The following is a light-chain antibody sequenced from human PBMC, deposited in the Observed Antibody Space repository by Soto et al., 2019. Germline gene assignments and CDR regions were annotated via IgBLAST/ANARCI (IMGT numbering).Light chain of an antibody. CDR1: NIGSKS. CDR2: HDS. V-gene: IGLV3-21*02. Sequence: SYELTQPPSVSVAPGQTARITCGESNIGSKSVHWYQQKPGQAPVLVVSHDSDRPSGIPERFSGSNSGNTATLTISRVDAGDEADYFCAAWDSSLSGWVFGGGTKLTVL. J-gene: IGLJ3*02. CDR3: AAWDSSLSGWV.